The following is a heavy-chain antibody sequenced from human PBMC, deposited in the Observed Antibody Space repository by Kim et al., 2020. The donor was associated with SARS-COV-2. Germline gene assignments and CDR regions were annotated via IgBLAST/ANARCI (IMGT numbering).Heavy chain of an antibody. V-gene: IGHV4-34*01. CDR2: INHSGST. D-gene: IGHD3-10*01. CDR1: GGSFSGYY. Sequence: SETLSLTCAVYGGSFSGYYWSWIRQPPGKGLEWIGEINHSGSTNYNPSLKSRVTISVDTSKNQFSLKLSSVTAADTAVYYCARFPLRVRGVIINGGFDYWGQGTLVTVSS. J-gene: IGHJ4*02. CDR3: ARFPLRVRGVIINGGFDY.